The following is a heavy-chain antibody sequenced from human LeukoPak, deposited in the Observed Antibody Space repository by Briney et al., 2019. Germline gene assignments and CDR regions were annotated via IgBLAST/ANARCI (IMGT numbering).Heavy chain of an antibody. Sequence: SVKVSCKASGGTFSSYAISWVRQAPGEGLEWMGRIIPIFGTANYAQKFQGRVTITTDESTSTAYMELSSLRSEDTAVYYCASSYAYPNSFGYGGQGTLVTVSS. CDR1: GGTFSSYA. J-gene: IGHJ4*02. CDR2: IIPIFGTA. V-gene: IGHV1-69*05. D-gene: IGHD2-2*01. CDR3: ASSYAYPNSFGY.